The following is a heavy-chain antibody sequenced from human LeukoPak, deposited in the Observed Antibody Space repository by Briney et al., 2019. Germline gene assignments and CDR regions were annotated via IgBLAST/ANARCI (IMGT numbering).Heavy chain of an antibody. J-gene: IGHJ4*02. CDR2: IYYSGST. CDR1: GGSISSYY. D-gene: IGHD2/OR15-2a*01. CDR3: ARVSYLSLHYLDY. Sequence: SETLSLTCTVSGGSISSYYWSWIRQPPGKGLEWIGYIYYSGSTNYNPSLKSRVTISVDTSKNQFSLKLSSVTAADTAVYYCARVSYLSLHYLDYWSQGTLVTVSS. V-gene: IGHV4-59*01.